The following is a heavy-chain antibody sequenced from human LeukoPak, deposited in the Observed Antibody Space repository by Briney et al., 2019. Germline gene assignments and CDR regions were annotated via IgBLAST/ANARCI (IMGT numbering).Heavy chain of an antibody. V-gene: IGHV1-2*02. CDR2: INPNSGDT. J-gene: IGHJ4*02. CDR3: ARDQGRGYSYGLYYFDY. Sequence: ASVKVSCKASGYTFTSYYMHWVRQAPGQGLEWMGWINPNSGDTHYAQKFQGRVTMTRDTSISTAYMELSRLRSDDTAVYYCARDQGRGYSYGLYYFDYWGQGTLVTVSS. D-gene: IGHD5-18*01. CDR1: GYTFTSYY.